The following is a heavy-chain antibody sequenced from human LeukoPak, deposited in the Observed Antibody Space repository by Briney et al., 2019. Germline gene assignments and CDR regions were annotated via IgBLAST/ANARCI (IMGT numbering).Heavy chain of an antibody. J-gene: IGHJ4*02. V-gene: IGHV1-69*05. CDR2: IIPIFGTA. CDR3: ARESSSGSYYGLDY. D-gene: IGHD1-26*01. CDR1: GGTFSSYA. Sequence: SVKVSCKASGGTFSSYAISWVRQAPGQGLEWMGGIIPIFGTANYAQKFQGRVTITRDTSASTAYMELSSLRSEDTAVYYCARESSSGSYYGLDYWGQGTLVTVSS.